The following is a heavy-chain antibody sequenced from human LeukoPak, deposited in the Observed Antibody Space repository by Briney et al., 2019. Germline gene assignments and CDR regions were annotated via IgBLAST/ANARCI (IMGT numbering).Heavy chain of an antibody. D-gene: IGHD6-19*01. J-gene: IGHJ3*02. CDR1: GFTFSNYW. CDR3: ARESSDWFSDAFDI. CDR2: INSDGNRT. V-gene: IGHV3-74*01. Sequence: GGPLRLSCAASGFTFSNYWMRWVRQAPGKGLVWVSRINSDGNRTNYADFVKGRFTISRDNAENTLYVQINSLRAEDTAVYYCARESSDWFSDAFDIWGQGTVVTVSS.